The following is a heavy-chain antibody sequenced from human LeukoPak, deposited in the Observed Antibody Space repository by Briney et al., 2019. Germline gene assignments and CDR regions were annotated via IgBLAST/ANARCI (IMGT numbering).Heavy chain of an antibody. CDR1: GGSISSGGYY. J-gene: IGHJ4*02. CDR2: IYYSGST. CDR3: AGGWYEGWEDY. D-gene: IGHD6-19*01. V-gene: IGHV4-31*03. Sequence: SQTLSLTCTVSGGSISSGGYYWSWIRQHPGTGLEWIGYIYYSGSTYYNPSLKSRVTISVDTSKNQFSLKLSSVTAADTAVYYCAGGWYEGWEDYWGQGTLVTVSS.